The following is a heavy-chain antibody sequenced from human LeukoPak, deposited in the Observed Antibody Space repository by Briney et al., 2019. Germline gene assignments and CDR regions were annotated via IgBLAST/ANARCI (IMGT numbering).Heavy chain of an antibody. CDR1: GGSFSGYY. CDR3: ASVVVAATLFDY. CDR2: INHSGST. J-gene: IGHJ4*02. V-gene: IGHV4-34*01. D-gene: IGHD2-15*01. Sequence: SETLSLTCAVYGGSFSGYYWSWIRQPPGKGLEWIGEINHSGSTNYNPSLKSRVTISVDTSKNQFPLKLSSVTAADTAVYYCASVVVAATLFDYWGQGTLVTVSS.